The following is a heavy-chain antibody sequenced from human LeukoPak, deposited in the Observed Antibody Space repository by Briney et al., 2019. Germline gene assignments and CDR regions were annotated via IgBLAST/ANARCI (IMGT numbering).Heavy chain of an antibody. CDR3: ASVYSSTSWDY. D-gene: IGHD6-13*01. J-gene: IGHJ4*02. Sequence: GESLKISCKGSGYSFTSYRIAWVRQMPGKGLEWMGIIYPGDSETRYSPSFQGQVTISADRSISTAYLQWSSLKASDTGMYYCASVYSSTSWDYWGQGTLVTVSS. CDR1: GYSFTSYR. CDR2: IYPGDSET. V-gene: IGHV5-51*01.